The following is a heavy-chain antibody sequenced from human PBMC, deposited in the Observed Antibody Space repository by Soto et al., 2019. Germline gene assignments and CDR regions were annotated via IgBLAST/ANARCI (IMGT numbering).Heavy chain of an antibody. CDR1: GFTFSSYE. CDR2: ISSSGSTI. Sequence: EVQLVESGGGLVQPGGSLRLSCAASGFTFSSYEMHWVRQAPGKGLEWVSYISSSGSTIYYADSVKGRFTISRDNAKNSLYLQMNSLRAEDTAVYYCVVVAATDFDYWGQGTLVTVSS. D-gene: IGHD2-15*01. J-gene: IGHJ4*02. V-gene: IGHV3-48*03. CDR3: VVVAATDFDY.